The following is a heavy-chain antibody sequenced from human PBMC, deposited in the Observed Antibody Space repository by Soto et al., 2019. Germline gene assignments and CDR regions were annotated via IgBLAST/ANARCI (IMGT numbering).Heavy chain of an antibody. Sequence: QLQLQESGPGLVKPSEALSLTCTVSGGSVSSSSHYWGWVRQPPGKGLEWIASVYYTGGTYYNPSLKSRVTISVDTSKNQYSLTLSSVTAADTAVYYCARLAGGAWFDPWGQGTLVTVSS. V-gene: IGHV4-39*01. CDR2: VYYTGGT. CDR1: GGSVSSSSHY. CDR3: ARLAGGAWFDP. D-gene: IGHD3-10*01. J-gene: IGHJ5*02.